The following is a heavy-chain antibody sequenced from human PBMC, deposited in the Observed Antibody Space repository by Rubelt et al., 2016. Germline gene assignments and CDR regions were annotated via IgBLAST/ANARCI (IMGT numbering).Heavy chain of an antibody. CDR1: GGSFSGYY. Sequence: QVQLQQWGAGLLKPSETLSLTCAVYGGSFSGYYWSWIRQPPGKGLEWIGEINHSGRTNYNPSLKSRVTISVDTSKNQYSLKLSSVTAADTTVYYFASRRYDRSAARCDYLDCVGHGTLVTVSS. CDR2: INHSGRT. J-gene: IGHJ4*01. V-gene: IGHV4-34*01. CDR3: ASRRYDRSAARCDYLDC. D-gene: IGHD3-22*01.